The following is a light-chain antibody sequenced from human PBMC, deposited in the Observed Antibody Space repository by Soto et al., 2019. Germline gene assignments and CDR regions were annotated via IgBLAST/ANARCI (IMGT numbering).Light chain of an antibody. Sequence: DIQMTQSPSALSASVGDRVTITCRASQSISSWLAWYQQKPGKAPRRLTYDASYLERGVPSRFSGSGSGTEFTLTISDLQPDDLATYYCQQYNNFWTFGPGTKVEI. J-gene: IGKJ1*01. CDR2: DAS. V-gene: IGKV1-5*01. CDR1: QSISSW. CDR3: QQYNNFWT.